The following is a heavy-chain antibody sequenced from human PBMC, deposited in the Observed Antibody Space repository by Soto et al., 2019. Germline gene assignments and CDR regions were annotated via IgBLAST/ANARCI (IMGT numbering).Heavy chain of an antibody. CDR3: AKHRPSSRLSDY. CDR2: ISGTGGTT. D-gene: IGHD6-13*01. CDR1: GFTLDDYG. V-gene: IGHV3-23*01. J-gene: IGHJ4*02. Sequence: PGGSLRLSCAASGFTLDDYGMSWVRQAPGKGLEWASTISGTGGTTLYADSVMGRFSISRDNSKNTLYLQMNSLRAEDTAVYYCAKHRPSSRLSDYWGQGALVTVSS.